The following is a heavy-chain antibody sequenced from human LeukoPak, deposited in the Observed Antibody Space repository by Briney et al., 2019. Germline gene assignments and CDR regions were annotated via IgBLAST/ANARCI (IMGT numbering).Heavy chain of an antibody. CDR2: IDRDGSRI. CDR3: VRGNDYGGPHY. CDR1: GFTFSSYW. D-gene: IGHD4-23*01. J-gene: IGHJ4*02. Sequence: GGSLRLSCAVSGFTFSSYWMHWVRQAPGKGLVWVSRIDRDGSRINYADSVKGRFTISRDNGKNTLFLQMNGLRAEDAAVYYCVRGNDYGGPHYWGQGTLVTVSS. V-gene: IGHV3-74*01.